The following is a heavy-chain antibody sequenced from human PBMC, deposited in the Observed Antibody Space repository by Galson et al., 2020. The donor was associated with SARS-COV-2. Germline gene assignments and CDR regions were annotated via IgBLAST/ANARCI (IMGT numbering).Heavy chain of an antibody. J-gene: IGHJ4*02. CDR2: LYYSGTT. V-gene: IGHV4-31*03. CDR3: AAGMTTEIPFDY. D-gene: IGHD4-17*01. CDR1: GGSISSGAYY. Sequence: ETSETLSLTYTVSGGSISSGAYYWTWIRQYPGQGLEWIGYLYYSGTTYSNPSLKSRLTMSADTSKNQFSLKLTSVTAADTAVYYCAAGMTTEIPFDYWGPGTLVTVSS.